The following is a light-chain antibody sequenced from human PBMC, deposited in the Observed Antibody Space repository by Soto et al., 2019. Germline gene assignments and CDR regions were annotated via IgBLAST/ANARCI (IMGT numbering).Light chain of an antibody. Sequence: QSVLTQPPSVSGAPGQRVTISCTGSSSNIGAGYDVNWYQQLPGAAPKFLIYGNSNRPSGVPDRFSGSKSGTSASLAITGLQAEDEADYYCRSYDSRLSGYVFGTGTKVTVL. CDR3: RSYDSRLSGYV. J-gene: IGLJ1*01. V-gene: IGLV1-40*01. CDR1: SSNIGAGYD. CDR2: GNS.